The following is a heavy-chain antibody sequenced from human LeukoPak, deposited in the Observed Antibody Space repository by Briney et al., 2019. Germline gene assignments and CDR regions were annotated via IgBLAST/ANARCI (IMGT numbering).Heavy chain of an antibody. CDR1: GGSISSYY. J-gene: IGHJ4*02. V-gene: IGHV4-59*12. CDR2: IYYSGST. Sequence: SETLSLTCTVSGGSISSYYWSWIRQPPGKGLEWIGYIYYSGSTNFNPSLKSRVTISVDTSKNQFSLKLSSVTAADTAVYYCARAGGSGGSCYYDYWGQGTLVTVSS. D-gene: IGHD2-15*01. CDR3: ARAGGSGGSCYYDY.